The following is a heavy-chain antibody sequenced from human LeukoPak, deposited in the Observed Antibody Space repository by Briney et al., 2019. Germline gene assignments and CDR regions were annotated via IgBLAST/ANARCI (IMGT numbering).Heavy chain of an antibody. V-gene: IGHV3-30*02. CDR3: ARGHSGTYVIDY. D-gene: IGHD2-2*01. CDR1: GFTFSGYA. Sequence: GGSLRLSCSASGFTFSGYAMYWVRQAPGKGLEWVTFIRSDGTSKFYADSVKGRFTISRDNSKHMVYLQMNSLRADDTAVYYCARGHSGTYVIDYWGQGILVTISS. CDR2: IRSDGTSK. J-gene: IGHJ4*02.